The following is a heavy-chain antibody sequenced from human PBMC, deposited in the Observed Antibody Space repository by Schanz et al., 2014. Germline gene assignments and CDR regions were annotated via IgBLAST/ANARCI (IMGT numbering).Heavy chain of an antibody. V-gene: IGHV3-30*04. CDR2: ISEDGSKK. CDR3: AVLGGFDSINAFDF. Sequence: QVQLVESGGGVVQPGRSLKLSCAASGFTFNDYAMHWVRQAPGKGLEWVAVISEDGSKKYYADSVQGRFTVSRDNPKNTLYLQMNSLRAEDTAVYYCAVLGGFDSINAFDFWGQGTMVTVSS. CDR1: GFTFNDYA. D-gene: IGHD3-10*01. J-gene: IGHJ3*01.